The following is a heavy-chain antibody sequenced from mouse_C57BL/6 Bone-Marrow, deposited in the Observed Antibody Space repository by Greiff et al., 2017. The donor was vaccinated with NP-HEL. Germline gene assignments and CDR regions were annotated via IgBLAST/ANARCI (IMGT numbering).Heavy chain of an antibody. V-gene: IGHV1-81*01. J-gene: IGHJ3*01. Sequence: QVQLQQSGAELARPGASVKLSCKASGYTFTSYGISWVKQRTGQGLEWIGEIYPRSGNTYYNEKITGKATLTADKSSSTAYMELRSLTSEDSAVYFCARYSGGFAYWGQGTLVTVSA. D-gene: IGHD4-1*01. CDR3: ARYSGGFAY. CDR2: IYPRSGNT. CDR1: GYTFTSYG.